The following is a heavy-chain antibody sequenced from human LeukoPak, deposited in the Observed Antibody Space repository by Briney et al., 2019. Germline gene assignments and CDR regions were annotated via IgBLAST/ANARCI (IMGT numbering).Heavy chain of an antibody. D-gene: IGHD4-17*01. Sequence: GGSLRLSCAASGFTVSSDYMSWVRQAPGKGLEWVSVIYSVGSTYYADSVKGRFAISRDNSKNTLYLQMNSLRAEDTAVYYCARGLDYGYYFDYWGQGTLVTVSS. J-gene: IGHJ4*02. V-gene: IGHV3-53*01. CDR1: GFTVSSDY. CDR3: ARGLDYGYYFDY. CDR2: IYSVGST.